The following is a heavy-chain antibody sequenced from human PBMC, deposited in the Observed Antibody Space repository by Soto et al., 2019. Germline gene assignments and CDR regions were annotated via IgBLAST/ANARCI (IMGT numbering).Heavy chain of an antibody. J-gene: IGHJ6*02. CDR3: AKKRGAMIYAISVYGMDV. V-gene: IGHV3-23*01. CDR2: IRGSADST. CDR1: GFSFSSFA. Sequence: EVQLLESGGGFIHPGGSLRLSCAASGFSFSSFAMNWVRQAPGKGLEWVSIIRGSADSTFYADSVKGRFTISRENSKSTVYLQINSLRAEDTAVYYCAKKRGAMIYAISVYGMDVWGQGTTVTVSS. D-gene: IGHD2-8*01.